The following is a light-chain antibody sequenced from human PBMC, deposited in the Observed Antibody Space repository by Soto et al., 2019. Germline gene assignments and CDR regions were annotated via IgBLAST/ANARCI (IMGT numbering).Light chain of an antibody. CDR3: QQLNSYPLT. CDR1: HGISSY. Sequence: DVLSTRSPSFLSAPVGDRVPITCLSSHGISSYLAWYQQKPGKAPKLLIYAASTLQSGVPSRFSGSGSGTEFTLTISSLQAEDFATYYCQQLNSYPLTFGGGTKVDIK. V-gene: IGKV1-9*01. CDR2: AAS. J-gene: IGKJ4*01.